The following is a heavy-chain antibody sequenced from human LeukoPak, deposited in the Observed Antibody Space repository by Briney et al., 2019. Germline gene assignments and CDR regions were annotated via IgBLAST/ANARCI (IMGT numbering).Heavy chain of an antibody. V-gene: IGHV3-23*01. J-gene: IGHJ4*02. D-gene: IGHD3-22*01. CDR2: ISGSGDTT. CDR1: GFTFSSYV. Sequence: GGSLRLSCAASGFTFSSYVMSWVRQAPGKGLEWVSSISGSGDTTYYADSVKGRFTISRDNSKNTLYLQMNSLRAEDTAVYYCAKVLRWDSSGGIDYWGQGTLVTVSS. CDR3: AKVLRWDSSGGIDY.